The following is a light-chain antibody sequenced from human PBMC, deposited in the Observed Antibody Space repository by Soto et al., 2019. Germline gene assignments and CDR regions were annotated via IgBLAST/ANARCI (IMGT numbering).Light chain of an antibody. Sequence: QSALTQPPSASGTPGQRVTISCSGSSSDVGSNTVNWYQHLAGSAPNLLIYSSDQRPSGVPNRFSGSKSGTSASLAISGRQSDDEADDYCAAWDDVLTGVIFGAGTKLTVL. CDR3: AAWDDVLTGVI. CDR1: SSDVGSNT. J-gene: IGLJ2*01. V-gene: IGLV1-44*01. CDR2: SSD.